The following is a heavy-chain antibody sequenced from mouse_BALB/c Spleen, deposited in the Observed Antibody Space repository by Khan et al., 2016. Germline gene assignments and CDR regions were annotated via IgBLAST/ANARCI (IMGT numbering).Heavy chain of an antibody. J-gene: IGHJ3*01. V-gene: IGHV1-54*01. CDR1: GYAFTNYL. CDR2: INPGSGGS. D-gene: IGHD2-2*01. Sequence: QVQLQQSGAELVRPGTSVKVSCKASGYAFTNYLIEWVKQRPGQGLEWIGVINPGSGGSHYNEKFKGKAALTADISSSTAYMQLSSLTSDDSAVYFCARSDGYDGGYAYWGQGTLVTVSA. CDR3: ARSDGYDGGYAY.